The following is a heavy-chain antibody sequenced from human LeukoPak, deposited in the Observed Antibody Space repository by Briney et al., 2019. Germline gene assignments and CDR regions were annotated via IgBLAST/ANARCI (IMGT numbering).Heavy chain of an antibody. J-gene: IGHJ4*02. D-gene: IGHD6-13*01. CDR1: GGSISSGGYY. CDR3: ARAPQYSSSWYPGYFDY. Sequence: SETLSLTCTVSGGSISSGGYYWSWIRQPPGKGLEWIGYIYHSGSTYYNPSLKSRVTISVDRSKNQFSLKLSSVTAADTAVYYCARAPQYSSSWYPGYFDYWGQGTLVTVSS. CDR2: IYHSGST. V-gene: IGHV4-30-2*01.